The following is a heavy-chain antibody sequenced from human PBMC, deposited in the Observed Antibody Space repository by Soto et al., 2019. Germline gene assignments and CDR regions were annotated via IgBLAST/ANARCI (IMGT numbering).Heavy chain of an antibody. CDR3: ASGIQLWLRRINNGYSG. Sequence: QVQLVQSGAEVKKPESSVKVSCKAPGGTFSTYAISWVRQAPGQGLEWMGGIIPMFGTANYAQRFQDRVTXTXXESTNTVYLELSRPRSEDTAVYFCASGIQLWLRRINNGYSGWGQGTLVTVSS. V-gene: IGHV1-69*05. CDR2: IIPMFGTA. D-gene: IGHD5-18*01. CDR1: GGTFSTYA. J-gene: IGHJ4*02.